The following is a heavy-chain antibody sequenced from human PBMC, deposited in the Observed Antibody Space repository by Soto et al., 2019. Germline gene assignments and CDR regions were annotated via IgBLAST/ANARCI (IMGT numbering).Heavy chain of an antibody. V-gene: IGHV1-18*01. D-gene: IGHD1-26*01. Sequence: GASVKVSCKASGYTFTSYGISWVRQAPGQGLEWMGWISAYNGNTNYAQKFQGRVTITRDTSASTAYMELSSLRSEDTAVYYCARDSTEHYYYMDVWGKGTTVTVSS. CDR1: GYTFTSYG. CDR3: ARDSTEHYYYMDV. J-gene: IGHJ6*03. CDR2: ISAYNGNT.